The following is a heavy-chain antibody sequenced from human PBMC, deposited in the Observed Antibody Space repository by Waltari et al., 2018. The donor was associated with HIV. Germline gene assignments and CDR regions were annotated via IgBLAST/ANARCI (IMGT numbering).Heavy chain of an antibody. D-gene: IGHD6-19*01. CDR3: ARDLSPKVVAGTVFQH. Sequence: QVQLVQSGAEVKKPGSSGKVSCKASGGTFRSYAISWVRQAPGQGLEWMGGIIPIFGTTNYAQKFQGRVTITADESTSTAYMELSSLRSEDTAVYYCARDLSPKVVAGTVFQHWGQGTLVTVSS. CDR2: IIPIFGTT. CDR1: GGTFRSYA. J-gene: IGHJ1*01. V-gene: IGHV1-69*01.